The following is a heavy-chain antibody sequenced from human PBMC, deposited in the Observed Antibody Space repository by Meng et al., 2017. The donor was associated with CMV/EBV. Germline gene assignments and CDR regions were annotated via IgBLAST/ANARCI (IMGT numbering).Heavy chain of an antibody. V-gene: IGHV1-69*05. J-gene: IGHJ4*02. CDR2: IIPIFGTA. Sequence: AVQVSCKASGGTFSSYAISWVRQAPGQGREWMGGIIPIFGTANYAQKFQGRVTITTDESTSTAYMELSSLRSEDTAVYYCARDRGLYSVAATNLIHYFDYWGQGTLVTVSS. CDR1: GGTFSSYA. D-gene: IGHD2-15*01. CDR3: ARDRGLYSVAATNLIHYFDY.